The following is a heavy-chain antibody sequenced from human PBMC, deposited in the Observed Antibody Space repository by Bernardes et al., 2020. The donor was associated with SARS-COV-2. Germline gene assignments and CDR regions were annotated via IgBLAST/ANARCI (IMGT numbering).Heavy chain of an antibody. V-gene: IGHV3-7*05. Sequence: SCVTSGFTFRRSWLSWVRQVPGPGLEWVANINPDGSVIYYMDFVEGRFAISRDNAKNSLSLQMNSLRDEDTATYYCIMGILELGDYWGQGTLVTVSS. CDR3: IMGILELGDY. CDR2: INPDGSVI. D-gene: IGHD3-16*01. CDR1: GFTFRRSW. J-gene: IGHJ4*02.